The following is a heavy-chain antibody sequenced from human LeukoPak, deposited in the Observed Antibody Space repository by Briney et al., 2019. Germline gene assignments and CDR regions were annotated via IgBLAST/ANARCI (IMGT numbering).Heavy chain of an antibody. CDR3: AKDWDDYGDPDNY. CDR2: ISGSGGST. D-gene: IGHD4-17*01. CDR1: GFTFSSYA. Sequence: PGGSLRLSCAASGFTFSSYAMSWVRQAPGKGLEWVSAISGSGGSTYYADSVKGRFTISRDNSKSTLYLQMNSLRAEDTAVYYCAKDWDDYGDPDNYRGQGTLVTISS. V-gene: IGHV3-23*01. J-gene: IGHJ4*02.